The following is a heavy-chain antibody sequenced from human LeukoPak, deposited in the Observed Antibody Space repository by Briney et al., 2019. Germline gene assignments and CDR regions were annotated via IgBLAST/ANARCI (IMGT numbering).Heavy chain of an antibody. J-gene: IGHJ4*02. CDR1: GYTFTDYY. CDR2: NDPNSGGT. D-gene: IGHD4-4*01. Sequence: GASVKVSCKASGYTFTDYYIHWVRQAPGQGLEWMGWNDPNSGGTNYAQNFRGRVTMTRDTSIRTAYMELSSLRSDDTAVYYCTGDAPTAQGGYWGQGTLVTVSS. V-gene: IGHV1-2*02. CDR3: TGDAPTAQGGY.